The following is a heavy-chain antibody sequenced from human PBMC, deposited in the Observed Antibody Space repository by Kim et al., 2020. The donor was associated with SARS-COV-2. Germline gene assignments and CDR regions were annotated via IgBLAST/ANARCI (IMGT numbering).Heavy chain of an antibody. V-gene: IGHV3-33*01. CDR2: IWYDGSNK. D-gene: IGHD7-27*01. CDR1: GFTFSSYG. J-gene: IGHJ6*03. CDR3: ARDPNWGSRRYYYYMDV. Sequence: GGSLRLSCAASGFTFSSYGMHWVRQAPGKGLEWVAVIWYDGSNKYYADSVKGRFTISRDNSKNTLYLQMNSLRAEDTAVYYCARDPNWGSRRYYYYMDVWGKGTTVTVSS.